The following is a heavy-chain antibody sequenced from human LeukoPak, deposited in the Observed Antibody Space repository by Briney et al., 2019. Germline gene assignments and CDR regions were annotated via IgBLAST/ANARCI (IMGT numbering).Heavy chain of an antibody. CDR2: IYYSGST. CDR3: ARDSVLKRWLQFDY. Sequence: KPSETLSLTCTLSAGSISNYYWNWIRQSPGKGLEWIGYIYYSGSTNYNPSLKSRVTISVDTSKNQFSLKLSSVTAADTAVYYCARDSVLKRWLQFDYWGQGTLVTVSS. V-gene: IGHV4-59*01. D-gene: IGHD5-24*01. J-gene: IGHJ4*02. CDR1: AGSISNYY.